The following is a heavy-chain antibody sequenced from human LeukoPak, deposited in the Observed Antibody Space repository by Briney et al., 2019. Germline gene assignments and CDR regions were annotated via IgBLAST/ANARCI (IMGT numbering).Heavy chain of an antibody. CDR3: ARDGIRGYSGSMYYYYYYMDV. D-gene: IGHD5-12*01. J-gene: IGHJ6*03. CDR2: INPNSGGT. V-gene: IGHV1-2*02. CDR1: GYTFTGYY. Sequence: ASVKVSCKASGYTFTGYYMHWVRQAPGQGLEWMGWINPNSGGTNYAQKFQGRVTMTRDTSISTAYMELSRLRSDDTAMYYCARDGIRGYSGSMYYYYYYMDVWGKGTTVTISS.